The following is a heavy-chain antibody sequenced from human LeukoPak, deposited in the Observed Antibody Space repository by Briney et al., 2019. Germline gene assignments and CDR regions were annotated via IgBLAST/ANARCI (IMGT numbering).Heavy chain of an antibody. CDR2: IIPILGIA. J-gene: IGHJ5*02. Sequence: GASVKVSCKASGHTFSSYAISWVRQAPGQGLEWMGRIIPILGIANYAQKFQGRVTITADKSTSTAYMELSSLRSEDTAVYYCARGMSSGYSFWFDPWGQGTLVTVSS. D-gene: IGHD3-22*01. CDR1: GHTFSSYA. V-gene: IGHV1-69*04. CDR3: ARGMSSGYSFWFDP.